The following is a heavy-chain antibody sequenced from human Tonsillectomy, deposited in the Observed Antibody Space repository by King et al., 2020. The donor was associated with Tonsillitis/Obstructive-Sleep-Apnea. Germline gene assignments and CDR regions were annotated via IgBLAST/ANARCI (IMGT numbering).Heavy chain of an antibody. CDR2: ISAYNGNT. CDR1: GYTFTSYG. V-gene: IGHV1-18*01. Sequence: QVQLVESGAEVKKPGASVKVSCKASGYTFTSYGITWVRQAPGQGLEWMGWISAYNGNTNYAQKLQGRVTMTTDTSTSTAYMELRSLRSDDKAVYYCAIPGYSRSGKLVLGGNWFDPWGPGTPVIVSS. D-gene: IGHD5-12*01. J-gene: IGHJ5*02. CDR3: AIPGYSRSGKLVLGGNWFDP.